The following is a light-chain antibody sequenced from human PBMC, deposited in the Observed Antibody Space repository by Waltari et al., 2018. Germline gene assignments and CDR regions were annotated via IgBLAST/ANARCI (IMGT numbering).Light chain of an antibody. J-gene: IGLJ3*02. CDR1: NPTIGAGYD. V-gene: IGLV1-40*01. CDR3: QSFDYLLNGSL. Sequence: QSVLTQPPTGSGAPGQRVPISCTRSNPTIGAGYDVHWYQQLPGTAPKLLIYFNNNRPSGVPDRFSGSKSGTSASLAITGLQADDEADYYCQSFDYLLNGSLFGGGTKLTVL. CDR2: FNN.